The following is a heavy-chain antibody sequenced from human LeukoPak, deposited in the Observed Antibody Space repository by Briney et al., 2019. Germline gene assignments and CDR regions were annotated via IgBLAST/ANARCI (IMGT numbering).Heavy chain of an antibody. CDR2: IRASGGTT. CDR1: GFTFSSYG. D-gene: IGHD2-15*01. J-gene: IGHJ4*02. Sequence: PGGSLRLSCAASGFTFSSYGMTWVRQAPGKGLEWVSGIRASGGTTYYADSVKGRFTISRDNSKNTLYLQMTSLRADDTAVYYCAEGIFGGSPDWGQGTLVTVSS. CDR3: AEGIFGGSPD. V-gene: IGHV3-23*01.